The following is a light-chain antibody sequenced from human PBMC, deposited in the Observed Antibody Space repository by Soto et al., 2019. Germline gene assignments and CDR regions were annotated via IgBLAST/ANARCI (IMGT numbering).Light chain of an antibody. Sequence: QSALTQPPSASGSPGQSVTISCTGTSSDVGGYNYVSWYQQYPGKAPKLMIYDVSKGPSGVPDRFSGSKSGNTASLTVSGLQAEDEAYYYCSSYAGSNTFIFGGGTKLTVL. CDR1: SSDVGGYNY. CDR3: SSYAGSNTFI. J-gene: IGLJ2*01. CDR2: DVS. V-gene: IGLV2-8*01.